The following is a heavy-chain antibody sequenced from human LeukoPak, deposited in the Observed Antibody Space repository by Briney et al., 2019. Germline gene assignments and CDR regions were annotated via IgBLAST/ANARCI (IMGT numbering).Heavy chain of an antibody. V-gene: IGHV3-7*01. Sequence: GGSLRLSCSASGFTFSNYWMSWVRQAPGKGLEWVANIKEDGSEKYYVDSVKGRFTISRDNAKNSLYLQMNGQRDEDTAVYYCARDPCPDYWGQGTLVTVSS. J-gene: IGHJ4*02. CDR3: ARDPCPDY. CDR1: GFTFSNYW. CDR2: IKEDGSEK.